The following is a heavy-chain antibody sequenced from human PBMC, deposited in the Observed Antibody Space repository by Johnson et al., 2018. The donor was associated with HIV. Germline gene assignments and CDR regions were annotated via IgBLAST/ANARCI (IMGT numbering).Heavy chain of an antibody. CDR1: GFTFSSYA. Sequence: QVQLVESGGGVVQPGRSLRLSCAASGFTFSSYAMHWVRQAPGKGLEWVAVISYDGSNKYYADSVKGRFSISRDVSKNILYLQMHSLRTEDTAYYYCARDLPGIYDAFDLWGQGTMVTVSS. V-gene: IGHV3-30*04. D-gene: IGHD1-26*01. CDR2: ISYDGSNK. CDR3: ARDLPGIYDAFDL. J-gene: IGHJ3*01.